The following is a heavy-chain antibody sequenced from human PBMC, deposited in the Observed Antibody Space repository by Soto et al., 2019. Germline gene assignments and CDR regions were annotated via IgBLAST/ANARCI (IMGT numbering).Heavy chain of an antibody. D-gene: IGHD2-15*01. Sequence: GASVKVSCKASGYTFTSYDINWVRQATGQGLEWMGWMNPNSGNTGYAQKFQGRVTMTRNTSISTAYMELSSLRSDDTAVYYCARDGGDIVVVVAATPGGMDVWGQGTTVTVSS. CDR1: GYTFTSYD. J-gene: IGHJ6*02. CDR2: MNPNSGNT. CDR3: ARDGGDIVVVVAATPGGMDV. V-gene: IGHV1-8*01.